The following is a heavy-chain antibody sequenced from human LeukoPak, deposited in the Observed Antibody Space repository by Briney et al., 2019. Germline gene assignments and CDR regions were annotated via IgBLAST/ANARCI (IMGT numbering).Heavy chain of an antibody. J-gene: IGHJ4*02. CDR2: IYSDGST. Sequence: GGSLRLSCAASGFIVSGDFMSWVRQAPGKGLEWVSVIYSDGSTYYADSVKGRSTISRDNSKNTLDLQMTGLRAEDTAVYYCARERGRGRDSPWFDYWGQGTLVTVSS. CDR3: ARERGRGRDSPWFDY. D-gene: IGHD1-26*01. V-gene: IGHV3-53*01. CDR1: GFIVSGDF.